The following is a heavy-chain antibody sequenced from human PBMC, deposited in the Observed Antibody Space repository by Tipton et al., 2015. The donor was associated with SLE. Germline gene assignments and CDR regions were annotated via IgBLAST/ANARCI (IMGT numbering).Heavy chain of an antibody. CDR1: GYTFTSYG. D-gene: IGHD6-13*01. J-gene: IGHJ6*03. CDR3: ASSSWYYISSYSMDA. V-gene: IGHV1-18*01. Sequence: QLVQSGPEVKKPGASVKVSCKASGYTFTSYGINWERQAPGQGLEWMGWISAYNGNTNYAQKLQGRVTMTTDTSASTAYMELRSLRSDDAAVYYCASSSWYYISSYSMDAWGKGTSVPVSS. CDR2: ISAYNGNT.